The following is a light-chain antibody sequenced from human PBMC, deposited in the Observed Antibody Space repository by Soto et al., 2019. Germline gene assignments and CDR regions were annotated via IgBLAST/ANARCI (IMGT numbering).Light chain of an antibody. Sequence: EIVLTQSPLSLPVTPGEPASISCRSSQSLLHSDGFTYLDWFLQKPGQSPQLLIYVASIRASGVPDRCSGSGSGTDFTLQSSRVEAEDVGVYYCLQALQSPYSFGQGTRLEIK. CDR2: VAS. CDR1: QSLLHSDGFTY. V-gene: IGKV2-28*01. J-gene: IGKJ2*03. CDR3: LQALQSPYS.